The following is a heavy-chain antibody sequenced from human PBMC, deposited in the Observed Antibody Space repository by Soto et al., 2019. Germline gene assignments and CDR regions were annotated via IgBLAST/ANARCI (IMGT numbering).Heavy chain of an antibody. CDR1: GFTFSSYS. CDR2: ISSSSSTI. V-gene: IGHV3-48*02. Sequence: GGSLRLSCAASGFTFSSYSMNWVRQAPGKGLEWVSYISSSSSTIYYADSVKGRFTISRDNAKNSLYLQMNSLRDEDTAVYYCARSDGYNSRGYFDYWGQGTLVTVSS. CDR3: ARSDGYNSRGYFDY. J-gene: IGHJ4*02. D-gene: IGHD5-12*01.